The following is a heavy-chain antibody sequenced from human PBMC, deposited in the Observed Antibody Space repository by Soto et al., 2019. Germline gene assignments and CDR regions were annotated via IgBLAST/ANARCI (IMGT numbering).Heavy chain of an antibody. V-gene: IGHV3-21*01. CDR2: ISSSSSYI. CDR1: GFTFSEYA. Sequence: GGSLRLSCAASGFTFSEYAMTWVRQAPGKGLEWVSSISSSSSYIYYADSVKGRFTISRDNAKNSLYLQMNSLRAEDTAVYYCARDRHSLYYDSSGYYSPFDYWGQGTLVTVSS. CDR3: ARDRHSLYYDSSGYYSPFDY. J-gene: IGHJ4*02. D-gene: IGHD3-22*01.